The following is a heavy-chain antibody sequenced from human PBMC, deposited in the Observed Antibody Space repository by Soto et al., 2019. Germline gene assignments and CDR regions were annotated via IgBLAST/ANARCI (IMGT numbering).Heavy chain of an antibody. J-gene: IGHJ6*02. V-gene: IGHV1-18*04. CDR1: GCTFTSYV. D-gene: IGHD3-3*01. CDR3: ARATTYYDFWSGSGSYYGMDV. Sequence: ASGKVSGKASGCTFTSYVISWLLQAPGEGLEWMGCISAYNGNTNYAQKLQGRVTMTTDTSTSTAYMELSRLRSDDTAVYYCARATTYYDFWSGSGSYYGMDVWGQGTTVTVSS. CDR2: ISAYNGNT.